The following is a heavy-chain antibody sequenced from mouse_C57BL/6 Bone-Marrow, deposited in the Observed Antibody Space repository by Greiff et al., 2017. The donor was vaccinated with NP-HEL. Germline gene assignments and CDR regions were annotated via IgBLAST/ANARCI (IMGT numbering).Heavy chain of an antibody. CDR1: GYTFTSYW. CDR3: ARGRFYYPFAY. J-gene: IGHJ3*01. D-gene: IGHD2-1*01. Sequence: QVQLQQPGAELVKPGASVKLSCKASGYTFTSYWMHWVKQRPGPGLEWIGMIHPNSGSTNYNEKFKSKATLTVDKSSSTAYMQVSSLTSEDSAVYYCARGRFYYPFAYWGQGTLVTVSA. CDR2: IHPNSGST. V-gene: IGHV1-64*01.